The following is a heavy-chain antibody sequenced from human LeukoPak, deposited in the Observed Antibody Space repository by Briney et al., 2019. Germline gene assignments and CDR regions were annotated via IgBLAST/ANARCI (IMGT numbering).Heavy chain of an antibody. D-gene: IGHD2-15*01. CDR2: MNPNSGNT. Sequence: ASVKVSCTASGYTFTSYDINWVRQATGQGLEWMGWMNPNSGNTGYAQKFQGRVTMTRNTSISTAYMELSSLRSEDTAVYYCARVPWGAAGGYFDYWGQGTLVTVSS. J-gene: IGHJ4*02. CDR1: GYTFTSYD. V-gene: IGHV1-8*01. CDR3: ARVPWGAAGGYFDY.